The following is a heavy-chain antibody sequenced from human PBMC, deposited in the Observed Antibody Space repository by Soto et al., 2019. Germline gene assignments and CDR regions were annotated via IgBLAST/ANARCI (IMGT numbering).Heavy chain of an antibody. V-gene: IGHV3-30-3*01. Sequence: GGSLRLSCAASGFTFSSYAMHWVRQAPGKGLEWVAVISYDGSNKYYADSVKGRFTISRDNSKNTLYLQMNSLRAEDTAVYYCAREGPNYDFWSGYYRESYYYYGMDVWGQGTTVTVSS. D-gene: IGHD3-3*01. CDR2: ISYDGSNK. CDR3: AREGPNYDFWSGYYRESYYYYGMDV. J-gene: IGHJ6*02. CDR1: GFTFSSYA.